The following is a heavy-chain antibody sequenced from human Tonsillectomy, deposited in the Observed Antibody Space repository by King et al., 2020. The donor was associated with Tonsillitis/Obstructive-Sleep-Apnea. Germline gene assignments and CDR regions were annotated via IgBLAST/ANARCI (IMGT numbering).Heavy chain of an antibody. Sequence: VQLVESGGGLVKPGRSLRLSCTASGFTFGDYAMSWFRQAPGKGLEWVGFISSKAYGGTTEYAAFVKGRFTISRDDSKSIAYLQMNILKTEDTAVYYCTRGLGHTAAPYYIDYWGQGTLVTVSS. CDR3: TRGLGHTAAPYYIDY. CDR2: ISSKAYGGTT. V-gene: IGHV3-49*05. J-gene: IGHJ4*02. D-gene: IGHD3-10*01. CDR1: GFTFGDYA.